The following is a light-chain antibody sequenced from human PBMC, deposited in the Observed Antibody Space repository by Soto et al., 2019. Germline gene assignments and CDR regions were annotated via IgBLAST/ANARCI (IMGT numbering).Light chain of an antibody. CDR2: DAS. Sequence: ESVLTQSQGTLSLSPGERDTLSCRASQTFGRTYLAWYQQKPGQSPRLLIYDASSRATGIPDRFSGSGSGTDFTLTISRLEPEDFAVYYCQQFGTSPLYTFGQGTKLEIK. CDR1: QTFGRTY. CDR3: QQFGTSPLYT. V-gene: IGKV3-20*01. J-gene: IGKJ2*01.